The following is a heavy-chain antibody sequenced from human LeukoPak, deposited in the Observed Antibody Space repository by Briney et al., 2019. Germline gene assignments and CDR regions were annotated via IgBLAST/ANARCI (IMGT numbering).Heavy chain of an antibody. CDR1: GFTFSSHD. J-gene: IGHJ4*02. CDR2: IGTAGDT. CDR3: ARGSVLKGFDY. V-gene: IGHV3-13*01. D-gene: IGHD2-8*01. Sequence: GGSLRLSCAASGFTFSSHDMHWVRQAPGKGLEWVSAIGTAGDTYYPGSVKGRFTISRENAKNSLYLQMNSLSAGDTAVYYCARGSVLKGFDYWGQGTLVTVSS.